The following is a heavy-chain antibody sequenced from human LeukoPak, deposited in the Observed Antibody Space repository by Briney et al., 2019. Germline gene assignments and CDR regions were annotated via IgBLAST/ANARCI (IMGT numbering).Heavy chain of an antibody. V-gene: IGHV3-7*01. D-gene: IGHD6-13*01. CDR2: IKQDGSEK. Sequence: GGSLRLSCAASGFTFSSYWMSWVRQAPGKGLEWVANIKQDGSEKYYVDSVKGRFTIPRDNAKNTLYLQMNSLRAEDTAVYYCANKYSSSWYEDNWFDPWGQGTLVTVSS. CDR1: GFTFSSYW. CDR3: ANKYSSSWYEDNWFDP. J-gene: IGHJ5*02.